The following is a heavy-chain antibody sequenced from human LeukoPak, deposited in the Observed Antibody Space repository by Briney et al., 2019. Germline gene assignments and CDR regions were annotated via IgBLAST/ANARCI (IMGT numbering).Heavy chain of an antibody. CDR2: LYSDGNT. CDR3: ARGVEPLAANTLAY. V-gene: IGHV3-53*01. D-gene: IGHD1-14*01. Sequence: GGSLRLSCAASGFTVITNDMAWVRQAPGKGLEWVSVLYSDGNTKYADSVQGRFTISRDNSKNTLYLEMNSLSPDDTAAYYCARGVEPLAANTLAYWGQGTLVTVSS. CDR1: GFTVITND. J-gene: IGHJ4*02.